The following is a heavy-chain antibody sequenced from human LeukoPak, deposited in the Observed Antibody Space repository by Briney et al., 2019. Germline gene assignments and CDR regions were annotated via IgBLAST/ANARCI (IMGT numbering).Heavy chain of an antibody. CDR2: FSGSGGDT. CDR3: AKDKYSSGWYLGFDY. D-gene: IGHD6-19*01. V-gene: IGHV3-23*01. Sequence: GGSLRLSCAASGFTFSSSAMSWVRQAPGKGLEWVSAFSGSGGDTYYADSVKGRFTISRDNSKNTLYLQMNSLRAEDTAIYYCAKDKYSSGWYLGFDYWGQGTLVTVSS. J-gene: IGHJ4*02. CDR1: GFTFSSSA.